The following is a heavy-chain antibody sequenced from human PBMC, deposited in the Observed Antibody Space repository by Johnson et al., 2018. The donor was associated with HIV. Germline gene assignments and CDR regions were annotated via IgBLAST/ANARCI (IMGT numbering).Heavy chain of an antibody. CDR1: GFTFSSYG. V-gene: IGHV3-30*03. Sequence: QVQLVESGGGVVQPGRSLRLSCAASGFTFSSYGMHWVRQAPGKGLEWVAVISYDGSNKYYADSVKGRFTISRDNAKNSLYLQMNSLRAEDTAVYYCARNGLVPAAKGVAFDIWGQGTMVTGSS. D-gene: IGHD2-2*01. J-gene: IGHJ3*02. CDR2: ISYDGSNK. CDR3: ARNGLVPAAKGVAFDI.